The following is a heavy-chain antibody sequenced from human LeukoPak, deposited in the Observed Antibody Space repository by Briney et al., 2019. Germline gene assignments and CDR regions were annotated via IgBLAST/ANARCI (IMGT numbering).Heavy chain of an antibody. D-gene: IGHD6-13*01. Sequence: QPGGSLRLSCAASGFTFSRYGMHWVRQAPGKGLEWVAVIWYDGSNKYYADSVKGRFTISRDNSKNTLYLQMNSLRAEDTAVYYCARNLAAAGDYYYYGMDVWGQGTTVTVSS. V-gene: IGHV3-33*01. CDR1: GFTFSRYG. CDR3: ARNLAAAGDYYYYGMDV. J-gene: IGHJ6*02. CDR2: IWYDGSNK.